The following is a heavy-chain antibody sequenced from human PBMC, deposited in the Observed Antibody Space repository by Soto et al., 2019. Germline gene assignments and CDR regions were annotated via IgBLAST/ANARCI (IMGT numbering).Heavy chain of an antibody. CDR3: ASSLKGYYYYYGMDV. CDR2: IYYSGST. V-gene: IGHV4-59*12. Sequence: PSETLSLTCTVSGDSISGYYWSWIRQPPGKGLEWIGHIYYSGSTNYNPSLRSRVTIFLDTSKNQFSLKLSSVTAADTAVYYCASSLKGYYYYYGMDVWGQGTTVTVSS. J-gene: IGHJ6*02. CDR1: GDSISGYY.